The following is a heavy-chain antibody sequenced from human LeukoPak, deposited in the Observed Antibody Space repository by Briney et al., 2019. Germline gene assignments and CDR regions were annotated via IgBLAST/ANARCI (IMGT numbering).Heavy chain of an antibody. D-gene: IGHD3-10*01. J-gene: IGHJ4*02. V-gene: IGHV2-70*04. CDR2: IDWDDDK. CDR3: ARTRYGSGTYYFDY. CDR1: GSSLSSSRMR. Sequence: SGPTLVNPAQTLTLTCTLSGSSLSSSRMRVSWIRQPPGKALEWLARIDWDDDKFYSTSLKTRLTISKDTSKNQVVLTMTNMDPVDTATYYCARTRYGSGTYYFDYWGQGTLVTVSS.